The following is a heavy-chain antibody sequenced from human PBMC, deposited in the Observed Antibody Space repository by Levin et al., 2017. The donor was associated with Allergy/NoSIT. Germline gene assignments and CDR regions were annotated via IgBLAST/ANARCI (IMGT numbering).Heavy chain of an antibody. Sequence: GGSLRLSCAASGFSFGSYWMSWVRQAPGKGLEWVANIKQDGSGNYYVDSLKGRFTISRDNAKNSLFLHMNSLRAEDTAVYYCARWGGYYLDTWGQGTLVTVSS. CDR1: GFSFGSYW. CDR3: ARWGGYYLDT. V-gene: IGHV3-7*01. J-gene: IGHJ5*02. D-gene: IGHD5-12*01. CDR2: IKQDGSGN.